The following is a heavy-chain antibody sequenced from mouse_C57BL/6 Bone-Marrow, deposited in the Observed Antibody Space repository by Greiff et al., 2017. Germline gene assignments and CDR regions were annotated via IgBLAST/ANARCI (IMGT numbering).Heavy chain of an antibody. CDR2: IDPSDSYT. Sequence: QVQLQQPGAELVKPGASVKLSCKASGYTFTSYWMQWVKQRPGQGLEWIGEIDPSDSYTNYTQKFKGKATLTVDTSSSTAYMQLSSLTSEDSAVYYCAREGWYFDVWGTGTTVTVSS. J-gene: IGHJ1*03. CDR3: AREGWYFDV. CDR1: GYTFTSYW. V-gene: IGHV1-50*01.